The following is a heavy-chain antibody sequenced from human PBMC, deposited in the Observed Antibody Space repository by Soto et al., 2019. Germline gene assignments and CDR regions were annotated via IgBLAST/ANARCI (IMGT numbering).Heavy chain of an antibody. Sequence: QVQLQESGPGLVKPSETLSFTCTVSGGSVRSGSSYWTWIRQPPGRGLEWIGYIYYSGSTNYNPSLMRRVTISVDTPQNQFSLKLSSVTAADTAVYYCARGEIVVVPAAIGGWFDPWGQGTLVTVSS. CDR3: ARGEIVVVPAAIGGWFDP. CDR1: GGSVRSGSSY. J-gene: IGHJ5*02. V-gene: IGHV4-61*01. D-gene: IGHD2-2*01. CDR2: IYYSGST.